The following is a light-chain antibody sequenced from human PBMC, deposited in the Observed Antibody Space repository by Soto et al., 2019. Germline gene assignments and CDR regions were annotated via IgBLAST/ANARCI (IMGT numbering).Light chain of an antibody. CDR2: SNN. CDR3: AAWDDSLNGQEV. CDR1: SSNIGSNT. Sequence: QSVLTQPPSASGTPGQRVTISCSGSSSNIGSNTVNWYQQLPGTAPKLLIYSNNQRPSGVPDRFSGSKSGTSASLAISGLQSEDEAAYYCAAWDDSLNGQEVFGGATKLTVL. V-gene: IGLV1-44*01. J-gene: IGLJ2*01.